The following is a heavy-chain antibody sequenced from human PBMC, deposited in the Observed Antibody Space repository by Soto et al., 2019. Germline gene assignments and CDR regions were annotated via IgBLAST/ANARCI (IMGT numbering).Heavy chain of an antibody. V-gene: IGHV1-18*01. CDR2: FNTYNANT. Sequence: ASVKVSCKASGYTFTSYSINWVRQATGQGLEWMGWFNTYNANTNYAQKLQGRVTMTTDTSTSTAYMELRSLRSDDTAVYYCAKGRGSGYDWAFDYWGQGTLVTVSS. D-gene: IGHD5-12*01. J-gene: IGHJ4*02. CDR1: GYTFTSYS. CDR3: AKGRGSGYDWAFDY.